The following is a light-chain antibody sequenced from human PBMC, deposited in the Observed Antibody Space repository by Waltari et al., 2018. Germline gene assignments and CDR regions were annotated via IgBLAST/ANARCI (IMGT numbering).Light chain of an antibody. CDR2: VAS. Sequence: DSLLTQSPGTLSLTPGERATLSCRASQNVTRDYLAWYQHKPGQAPRLLLFVASRWATGIPERFSGTGSGTDFTLTISRLEPEDFALYYCQHYGSSLWTFGQGTKVEIK. CDR3: QHYGSSLWT. V-gene: IGKV3-20*01. CDR1: QNVTRDY. J-gene: IGKJ1*01.